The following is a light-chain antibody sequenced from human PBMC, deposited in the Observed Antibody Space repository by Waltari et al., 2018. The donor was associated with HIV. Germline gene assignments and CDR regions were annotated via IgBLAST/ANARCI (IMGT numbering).Light chain of an antibody. V-gene: IGKV3-20*01. CDR2: GAS. CDR3: HQYGSSFWT. CDR1: ETLKSTY. Sequence: EIVLTQSPGTLSLSPGDTATLSCMTSETLKSTYLGWYQQHRDRPPRLLIYGASTRAPGIPDRFSGSGSGTEFNLTINGLEPEDFAVYYCHQYGSSFWTFGQGTKVEVK. J-gene: IGKJ1*01.